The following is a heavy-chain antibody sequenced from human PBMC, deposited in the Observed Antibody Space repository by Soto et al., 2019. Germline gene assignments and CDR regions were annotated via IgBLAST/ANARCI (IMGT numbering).Heavy chain of an antibody. CDR3: AKDKNPSLSLRTYGMDV. CDR1: GFTFSSYA. D-gene: IGHD4-17*01. CDR2: ISGSGGST. V-gene: IGHV3-23*01. Sequence: GGSLRLSCAASGFTFSSYAMSWVRQAPGKGLEWVSAISGSGGSTYYADSVKGRFTISRDNSKNKPYLQMNSLRAEDTAVYYCAKDKNPSLSLRTYGMDVWGQGTTVTVSS. J-gene: IGHJ6*02.